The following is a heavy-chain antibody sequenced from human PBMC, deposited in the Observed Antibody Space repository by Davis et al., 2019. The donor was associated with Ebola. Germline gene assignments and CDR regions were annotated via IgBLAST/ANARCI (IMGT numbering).Heavy chain of an antibody. CDR3: ARDNFPEDGMDV. V-gene: IGHV3-53*01. J-gene: IGHJ6*02. CDR1: GFTVSSYY. D-gene: IGHD5-24*01. CDR2: IYTAGDT. Sequence: GGSLRLSCEASGFTVSSYYMNWVRQAPGKGLEWVSVIYTAGDTYYADSVKGRFTISRDSSKNTVCLLLSSLTPEDSALYYCARDNFPEDGMDVWGQGTTVTVSS.